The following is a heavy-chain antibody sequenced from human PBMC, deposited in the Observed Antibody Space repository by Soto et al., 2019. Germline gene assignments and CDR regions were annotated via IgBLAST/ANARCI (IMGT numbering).Heavy chain of an antibody. CDR1: GFTFSRYA. CDR3: AKVPIPYYYGSGSNTPSFDY. D-gene: IGHD3-10*01. CDR2: ISGSGGST. Sequence: GGSLRLSCAASGFTFSRYAMSWVRQAPGKGLEWVSAISGSGGSTYYADSVKGRFTISRDNSKNTLYLQMNSLRAEDTAVYYCAKVPIPYYYGSGSNTPSFDYWGQGTLVTVSS. J-gene: IGHJ4*02. V-gene: IGHV3-23*01.